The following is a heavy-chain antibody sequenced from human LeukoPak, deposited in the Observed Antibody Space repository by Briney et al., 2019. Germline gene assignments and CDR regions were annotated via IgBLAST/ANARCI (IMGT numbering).Heavy chain of an antibody. CDR1: GFTFSSYG. J-gene: IGHJ4*02. V-gene: IGHV3-33*01. CDR3: ARTRLLRGHHYFDY. CDR2: IWYDGSNK. Sequence: GGSLRLSCAASGFTFSSYGMHWVRQAPGKGLEWVAVIWYDGSNKYYADSVKGRFTISRDNSKNTLYLQMNSLRAEDTAVYYCARTRLLRGHHYFDYWGQGTLVTVSS. D-gene: IGHD2-21*02.